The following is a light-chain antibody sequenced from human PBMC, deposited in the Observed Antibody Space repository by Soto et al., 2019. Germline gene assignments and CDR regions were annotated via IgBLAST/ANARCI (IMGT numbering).Light chain of an antibody. Sequence: EIVLTQSPGTLSLSPGERATLSSRASQSVSSSYLAWYQQKPCQAPRLLIYGASSRATGIPDRFSGSGSGTDFTLTISRLEPEDFAVYYCQQYGSSSLTFGGGTKVDIK. CDR1: QSVSSSY. V-gene: IGKV3-20*01. CDR2: GAS. J-gene: IGKJ4*01. CDR3: QQYGSSSLT.